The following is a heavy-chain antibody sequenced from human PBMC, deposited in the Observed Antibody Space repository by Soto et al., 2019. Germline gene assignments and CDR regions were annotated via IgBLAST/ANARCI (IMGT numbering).Heavy chain of an antibody. D-gene: IGHD6-6*01. J-gene: IGHJ4*02. CDR1: GFTFSSYA. V-gene: IGHV3-66*01. CDR2: IYSGGST. CDR3: ASMHSSSSPPFDY. Sequence: GGSLRLSCVGSGFTFSSYAMRWVRQAPGKGLEWVSVIYSGGSTYYADSVKGRFTISRDNSKNTLYLQMNSLRAEDTAVYYCASMHSSSSPPFDYWGQGTLVTVSS.